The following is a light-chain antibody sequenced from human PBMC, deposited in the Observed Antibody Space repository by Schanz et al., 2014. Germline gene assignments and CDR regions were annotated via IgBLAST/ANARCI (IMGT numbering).Light chain of an antibody. Sequence: DIQMTQSPSSVSASIGDRVTITCRASQGIGTWLAWYQQKPGKAPKLLIYPESSLQSGVPSRFSGSGSGTDFTLTISSLQPADFATYYCQQANGFPITFGQGTRLEI. CDR2: PES. V-gene: IGKV1-12*01. CDR3: QQANGFPIT. CDR1: QGIGTW. J-gene: IGKJ5*01.